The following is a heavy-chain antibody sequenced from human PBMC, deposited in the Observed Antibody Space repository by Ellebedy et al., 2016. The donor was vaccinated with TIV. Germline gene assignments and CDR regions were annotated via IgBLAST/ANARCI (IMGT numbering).Heavy chain of an antibody. CDR2: IIPILGMT. J-gene: IGHJ4*02. D-gene: IGHD2-21*02. CDR3: VRDPTVTATSADY. Sequence: SVKVSCKASGGTSNTYAISWARQAPGQGLEWLGRIIPILGMTNYGEKFLGRVTITADSSTGTANMELSSLTSEDTAMYYCVRDPTVTATSADYWGQGTLVTVSS. V-gene: IGHV1-69*04. CDR1: GGTSNTYA.